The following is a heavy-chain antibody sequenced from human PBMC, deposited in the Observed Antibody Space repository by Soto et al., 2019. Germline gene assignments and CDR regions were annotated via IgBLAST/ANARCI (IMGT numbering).Heavy chain of an antibody. V-gene: IGHV3-15*01. J-gene: IGHJ3*02. CDR2: IKSKTDGGTT. CDR3: TTADYGDYVDGDAFDI. CDR1: GFTFSNAW. Sequence: GGSLRLSCAASGFTFSNAWMSWVRQAPGKGLEWVGRIKSKTDGGTTDYAAPVKGRFTISRDDSKNTLYLQMNSLKTEDTAVYYCTTADYGDYVDGDAFDIWGQGTMVTVSS. D-gene: IGHD4-17*01.